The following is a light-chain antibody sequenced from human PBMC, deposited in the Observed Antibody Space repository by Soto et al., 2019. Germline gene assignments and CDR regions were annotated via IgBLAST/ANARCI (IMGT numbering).Light chain of an antibody. V-gene: IGLV1-44*01. CDR2: ATN. J-gene: IGLJ1*01. CDR3: AAWDDSLNGYG. CDR1: SSNIGSNT. Sequence: QSVLTRPPSASGTPGQMVTVSCSGSSSNIGSNTVNWYQQLPGTAPKLLIHATNQRPSGVPDRFSGSKSGTSASLAISWLQSEEADYYCAAWDDSLNGYGFGTGTKVTV.